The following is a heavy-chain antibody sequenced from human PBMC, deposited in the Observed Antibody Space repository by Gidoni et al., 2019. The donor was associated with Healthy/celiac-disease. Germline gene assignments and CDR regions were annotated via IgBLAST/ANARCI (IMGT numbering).Heavy chain of an antibody. CDR2: ISSSGSTI. Sequence: QVQLVESGGGLVKPGGSLRLSCAASGFTFSDYYMSWVRQAPGKGLEWVSYISSSGSTIYYADSVKGRFTISRDNAKNSLYLQMNSLRAEDTAVYYCARAGFCPRITIFGVVCYYGMDVWGQGTTVTVSS. D-gene: IGHD3-3*01. CDR3: ARAGFCPRITIFGVVCYYGMDV. V-gene: IGHV3-11*01. CDR1: GFTFSDYY. J-gene: IGHJ6*02.